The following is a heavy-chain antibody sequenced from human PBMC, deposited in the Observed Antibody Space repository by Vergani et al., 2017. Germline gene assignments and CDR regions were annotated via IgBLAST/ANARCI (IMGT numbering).Heavy chain of an antibody. J-gene: IGHJ4*02. CDR2: ISGSSIYI. V-gene: IGHV3-21*01. D-gene: IGHD2-15*01. CDR3: ARDPGYCSGGSCYVEEGGDY. CDR1: GFTFSTYS. Sequence: EVQLVESGGGLVKPGGSLRLSCAASGFTFSTYSLNRVRQAPGKGLEWVSSISGSSIYIYYADSVKGRFTISRDNAKNSLYLQMNSLRAEDTAVYYCARDPGYCSGGSCYVEEGGDYWGQGTLVTVSS.